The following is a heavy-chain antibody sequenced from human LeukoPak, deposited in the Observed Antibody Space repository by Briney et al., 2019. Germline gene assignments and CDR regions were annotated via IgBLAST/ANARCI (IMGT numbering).Heavy chain of an antibody. D-gene: IGHD2-2*01. J-gene: IGHJ4*02. CDR2: INPSGGST. CDR3: ARVSCSSTSCYVVDTANYFDY. Sequence: ASVKVSCKASGYTFTSYYMHWVRQATGQGLEWMGIINPSGGSTSYAQKFQGRVTMTRDMSTSTVYMELSSLRSEDTAVYYCARVSCSSTSCYVVDTANYFDYWGQGTLVTVSS. V-gene: IGHV1-46*01. CDR1: GYTFTSYY.